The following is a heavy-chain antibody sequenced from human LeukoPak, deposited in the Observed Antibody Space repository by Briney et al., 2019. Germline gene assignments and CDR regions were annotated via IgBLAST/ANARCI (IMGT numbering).Heavy chain of an antibody. CDR3: PGSDRGPEY. CDR1: GFILSNRW. Sequence: GGSLTLFRSASGFILSNRWMNCDSQAPGQGLEWVAIINRDGSEKHYVDSVKGRFTISRDNAKNSLYLRVNRLIAEDVVVYYWPGSDRGPEYWGQGNLVSVAS. J-gene: IGHJ4*02. V-gene: IGHV3-7*01. D-gene: IGHD3-10*01. CDR2: INRDGSEK.